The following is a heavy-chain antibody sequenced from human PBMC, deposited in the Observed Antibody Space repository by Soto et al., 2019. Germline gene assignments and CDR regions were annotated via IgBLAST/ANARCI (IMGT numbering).Heavy chain of an antibody. Sequence: PSETLSLTCTVSGGSISSYYWSWIRQPPGKGLEWIGYIYYSGSTNYNPSLKSRVTISVDTSKNQFSLKLSSVTAADTAVYYCARGLPRGGSNPNFDYWGQGTLVTVSS. CDR1: GGSISSYY. J-gene: IGHJ4*02. CDR3: ARGLPRGGSNPNFDY. CDR2: IYYSGST. D-gene: IGHD1-26*01. V-gene: IGHV4-59*01.